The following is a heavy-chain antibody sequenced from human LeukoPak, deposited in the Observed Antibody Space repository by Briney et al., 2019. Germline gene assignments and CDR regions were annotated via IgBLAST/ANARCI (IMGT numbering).Heavy chain of an antibody. Sequence: ASVKVSCKASGGTFSSYAISWVRQAPGQGPEWMGGIIPIFGTANYAQKFQGRVTITADESTSTAYMELSSLRSEDTAVYYCARARSSSSWTGYYFDYWGQGTLVTVSS. CDR1: GGTFSSYA. J-gene: IGHJ4*02. D-gene: IGHD6-13*01. CDR3: ARARSSSSWTGYYFDY. V-gene: IGHV1-69*13. CDR2: IIPIFGTA.